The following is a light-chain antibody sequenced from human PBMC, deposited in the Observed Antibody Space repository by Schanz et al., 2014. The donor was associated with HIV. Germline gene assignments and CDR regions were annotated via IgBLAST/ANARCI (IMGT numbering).Light chain of an antibody. Sequence: QSVLTQPASVSGSPGQSITISCTGTSTDVGSYNLLSWYQQHPGKAPKLMIYEVSKWPSGVSNRFSGSKSGNTASLTISGLQAEDEAEYFCSSYTTSNTHVFGSGTKLTVL. CDR2: EVS. V-gene: IGLV2-14*02. CDR1: STDVGSYNL. CDR3: SSYTTSNTHV. J-gene: IGLJ1*01.